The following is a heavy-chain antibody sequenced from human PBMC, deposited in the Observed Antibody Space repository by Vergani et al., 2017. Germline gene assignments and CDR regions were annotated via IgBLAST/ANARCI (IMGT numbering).Heavy chain of an antibody. V-gene: IGHV4-59*01. CDR2: FYYSGYT. J-gene: IGHJ3*02. CDR3: ATSSGYYDSSGYYYDAFDI. Sequence: QVQLQESGPGLVKPSETLSLTCTVSGGSISSYYWSWIRPPPGKGLEWVGYFYYSGYTNYNPSLKSRGTISVDTSKNQFSLKLSSVTAADTAVYYCATSSGYYDSSGYYYDAFDIGGQGTRVTVSS. CDR1: GGSISSYY. D-gene: IGHD3-22*01.